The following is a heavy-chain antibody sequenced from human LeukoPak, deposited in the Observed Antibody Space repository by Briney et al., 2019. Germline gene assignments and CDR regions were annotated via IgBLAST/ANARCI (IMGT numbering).Heavy chain of an antibody. D-gene: IGHD2-15*01. CDR2: IKQDGSDK. J-gene: IGHJ4*02. CDR3: ARGSVVAPNFDF. V-gene: IGHV3-7*01. CDR1: GFTFSNAW. Sequence: GGSLRLSCAASGFTFSNAWMSWVRQAPGKGLEWVAYIKQDGSDKDYVDSVKGRFTISRDNAKNSLYLQMNSLRAEDTAVYYCARGSVVAPNFDFWGQGTLVTVSS.